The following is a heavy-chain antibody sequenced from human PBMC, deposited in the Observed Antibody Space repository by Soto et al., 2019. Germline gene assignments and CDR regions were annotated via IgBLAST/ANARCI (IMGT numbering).Heavy chain of an antibody. CDR2: ISDSGGFI. CDR3: ATSTSWDYFP. D-gene: IGHD6-13*01. V-gene: IGHV3-21*01. Sequence: DVLLVESGGGLVQPGGSLKLSCAASGFNFGGSSMNWFRQSPRKGLEWVSSISDSGGFIKYADSVKGRFTISRDNAKNSLFLPRDSLRADDTAVYYCATSTSWDYFPWGQGTLVTVYS. CDR1: GFNFGGSS. J-gene: IGHJ5*02.